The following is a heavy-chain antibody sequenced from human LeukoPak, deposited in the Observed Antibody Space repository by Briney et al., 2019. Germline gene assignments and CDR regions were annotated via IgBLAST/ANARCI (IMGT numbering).Heavy chain of an antibody. V-gene: IGHV4-34*01. D-gene: IGHD1-26*01. Sequence: SETLSLTCEVYGGSLSGNYWRWIRQPPGKGLEWIGEISHSGSTNYNPSLKSRVTMSVDMSKNQFSLNLRSVTAADTAVYYCARGAIVGATTAWFDYWGQGTLVTVSS. CDR1: GGSLSGNY. CDR2: ISHSGST. CDR3: ARGAIVGATTAWFDY. J-gene: IGHJ4*02.